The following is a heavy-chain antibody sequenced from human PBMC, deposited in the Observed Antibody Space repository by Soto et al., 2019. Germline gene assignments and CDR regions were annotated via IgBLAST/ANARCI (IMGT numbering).Heavy chain of an antibody. Sequence: ASLKVSCKASGYTFTIYYMHWVRQAPGQGLEWMGIINPSGGSTSYAQKFQGRVTMTRDTSTSTVYMELSSLRSEDTAVYYCARAGGTVADYLKSSNNWFDPWGQGTLVTVSS. CDR1: GYTFTIYY. J-gene: IGHJ5*02. CDR2: INPSGGST. V-gene: IGHV1-46*01. CDR3: ARAGGTVADYLKSSNNWFDP. D-gene: IGHD2-8*02.